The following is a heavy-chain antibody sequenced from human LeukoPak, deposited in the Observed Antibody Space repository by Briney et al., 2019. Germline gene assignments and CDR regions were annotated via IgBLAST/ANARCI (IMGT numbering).Heavy chain of an antibody. D-gene: IGHD4-17*01. J-gene: IGHJ4*02. Sequence: ASVTVSCKASGYTFNSYYMHWVRQAPGQGLEWMGIINPSGDFTSYAQKFQGRVTMTKDTSTSTVYMELSSPRSGDTAVFYCARDAMTSVTTSPYYFDYWGQGTLVTVSS. CDR3: ARDAMTSVTTSPYYFDY. CDR1: GYTFNSYY. CDR2: INPSGDFT. V-gene: IGHV1-46*02.